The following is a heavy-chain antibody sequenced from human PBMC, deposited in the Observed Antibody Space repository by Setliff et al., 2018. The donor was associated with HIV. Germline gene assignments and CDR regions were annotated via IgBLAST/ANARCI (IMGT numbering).Heavy chain of an antibody. CDR3: ARHLRWELPYYFDY. V-gene: IGHV4-39*01. Sequence: PSETLSLTCTVSGGSISSSSYYWGRIRQPPGKGLEWIGSIYYSGATYYNPSLKSRVTLSVDTSNNQFSLKLSSVTAADTAVYYCARHLRWELPYYFDYWGQGTLVTVSS. D-gene: IGHD1-26*01. J-gene: IGHJ4*02. CDR2: IYYSGAT. CDR1: GGSISSSSYY.